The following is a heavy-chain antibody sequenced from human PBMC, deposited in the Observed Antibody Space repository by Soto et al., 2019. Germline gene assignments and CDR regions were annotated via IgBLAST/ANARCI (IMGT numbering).Heavy chain of an antibody. V-gene: IGHV4-38-2*01. CDR2: IFHGGDT. CDR3: ARARWYDAFDV. D-gene: IGHD2-15*01. CDR1: GFFISSGNY. Sequence: ETLSLTCAVPGFFISSGNYWGWIRKPPGKGLEWIGSIFHGGDTYYNPSLKSRVTISVDMSKNQFSLKLNSVTTADTAVYYCARARWYDAFDVWGQGTVATVSS. J-gene: IGHJ3*01.